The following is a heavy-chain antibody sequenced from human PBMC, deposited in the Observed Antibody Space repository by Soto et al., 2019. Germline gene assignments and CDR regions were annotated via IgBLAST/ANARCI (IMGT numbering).Heavy chain of an antibody. D-gene: IGHD6-6*01. CDR2: ISGSGGST. CDR1: GFTFSSYA. J-gene: IGHJ4*02. Sequence: PGGSLRLSCAASGFTFSSYAMSWVRQAPGKGLERVLAISGSGGSTYYADSVKGRFTISRDNSKNTLYLQMNSLRAEDTAVYYCAKFPSPYRIAARRGYYFDYWGQGTLVTVSS. CDR3: AKFPSPYRIAARRGYYFDY. V-gene: IGHV3-23*01.